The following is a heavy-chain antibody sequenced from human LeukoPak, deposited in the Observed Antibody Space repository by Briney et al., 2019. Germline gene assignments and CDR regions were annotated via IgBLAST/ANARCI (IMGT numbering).Heavy chain of an antibody. Sequence: SGTLSLTCTVSGGSISSYYWSWIRQPPGKGLEWIGYIYYSGSTNYNPSLKSRVTMSVDTSKNQFSLKLSSVTAADTAVYYCARGLRDYYYYYMDVWGKGTTVTVSS. J-gene: IGHJ6*03. V-gene: IGHV4-59*12. CDR2: IYYSGST. CDR3: ARGLRDYYYYYMDV. CDR1: GGSISSYY.